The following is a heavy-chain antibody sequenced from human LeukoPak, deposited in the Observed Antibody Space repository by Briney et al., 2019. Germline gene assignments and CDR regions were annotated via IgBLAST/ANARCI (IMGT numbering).Heavy chain of an antibody. CDR2: LSASGGGT. CDR1: GLTFCNFA. CDR3: ATVLHTSMTTWAAFDT. Sequence: GGSLRLSCAASGLTFCNFAMTWVRQTPGKGLEWVSALSASGGGTFYAPSVKGRFTISRDNSKNTVSLQMNNLRAEDTALYYCATVLHTSMTTWAAFDTWGQGTMVTVSS. J-gene: IGHJ3*02. D-gene: IGHD5-18*01. V-gene: IGHV3-23*01.